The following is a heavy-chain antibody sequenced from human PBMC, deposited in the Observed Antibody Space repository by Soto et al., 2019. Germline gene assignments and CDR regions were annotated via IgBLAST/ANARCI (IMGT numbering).Heavy chain of an antibody. Sequence: QVQLQESGPGLVKPSETLSLTCTVSGGSIINYHWIWIRQPPGKGLEWIGYIFYSWDTNSSPSLKSRVTISVDTSRNQFSLKLSSVTTADTAVYYCARLSNYGSGWSTFDYWGRGTLVTVSS. J-gene: IGHJ4*02. CDR2: IFYSWDT. V-gene: IGHV4-59*01. CDR1: GGSIINYH. CDR3: ARLSNYGSGWSTFDY. D-gene: IGHD6-19*01.